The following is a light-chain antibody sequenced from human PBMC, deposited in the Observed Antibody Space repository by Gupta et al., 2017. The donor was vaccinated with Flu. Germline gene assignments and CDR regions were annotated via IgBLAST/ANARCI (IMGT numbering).Light chain of an antibody. Sequence: DIQMTQSPASLSASVGDRVTITCRASQGIRYDLAWYQQKPGTAPKRLIYAASSLQSGVPSRFSGSGSGTEFTLTISSLQPEDFATYYCRQHNSYPRTFGQGTKVDIK. CDR3: RQHNSYPRT. CDR1: QGIRYD. CDR2: AAS. J-gene: IGKJ1*01. V-gene: IGKV1-17*01.